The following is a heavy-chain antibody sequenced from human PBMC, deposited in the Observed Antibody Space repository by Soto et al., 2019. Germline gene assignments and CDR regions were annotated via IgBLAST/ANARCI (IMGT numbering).Heavy chain of an antibody. D-gene: IGHD3-22*01. CDR3: ARTSSGYPFDY. V-gene: IGHV3-53*01. J-gene: IGHJ4*02. Sequence: EVQLVESGGGLIQPGGSLRLSCAASGFTVSSNYMSWVRQAPGKGLEWVSVIYSGGSTYHADSVKGRFTISRDNSKNTLYLQMNSLRAEDTAVYYCARTSSGYPFDYWGQGTLVTVSS. CDR2: IYSGGST. CDR1: GFTVSSNY.